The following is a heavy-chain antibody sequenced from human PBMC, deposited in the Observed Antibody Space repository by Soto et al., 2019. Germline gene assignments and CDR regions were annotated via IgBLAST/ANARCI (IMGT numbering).Heavy chain of an antibody. V-gene: IGHV4-39*01. CDR1: GGSISSYY. J-gene: IGHJ5*02. CDR3: ARYTLNWFDP. D-gene: IGHD2-2*02. CDR2: IYYSGST. Sequence: SETLSLTCTVSGGSISSYYWGWIRQPPGKGLEWIGSIYYSGSTYYNPSLKSRVTISVDTSKNQFSLKLSSVTAADTAVYYCARYTLNWFDPWGQGTLVTVSS.